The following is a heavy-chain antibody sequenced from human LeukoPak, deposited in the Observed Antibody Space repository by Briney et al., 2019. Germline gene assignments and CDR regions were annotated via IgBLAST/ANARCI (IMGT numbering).Heavy chain of an antibody. CDR2: IYYSGST. Sequence: SETLSLTCTVSGGSISSYYWSWIRQPPVKGLEWIGYIYYSGSTNYNPSLKSRVTISVDTSKNQFSLKLSSVTAADTAVYYCARDIGEYCGGDCYYYGNAFDIWGQGTMVTVSS. CDR1: GGSISSYY. D-gene: IGHD2-21*02. V-gene: IGHV4-59*01. CDR3: ARDIGEYCGGDCYYYGNAFDI. J-gene: IGHJ3*02.